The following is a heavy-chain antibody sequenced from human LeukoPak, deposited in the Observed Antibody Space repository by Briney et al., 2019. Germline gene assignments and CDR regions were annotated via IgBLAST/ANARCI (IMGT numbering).Heavy chain of an antibody. Sequence: ASVKVSCKASGYTFTSYGISWVRQAPGQGLEWMGWISAYNGNTNYAQKFQGRVTITTDESTSTAYMELSSLRSEDTAVYYCARNAGKQQLYWFDPWGQGTLVTVSS. D-gene: IGHD6-13*01. CDR2: ISAYNGNT. CDR1: GYTFTSYG. CDR3: ARNAGKQQLYWFDP. J-gene: IGHJ5*02. V-gene: IGHV1-18*01.